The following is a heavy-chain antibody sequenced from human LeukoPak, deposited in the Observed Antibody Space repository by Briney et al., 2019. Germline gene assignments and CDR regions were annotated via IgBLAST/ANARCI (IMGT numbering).Heavy chain of an antibody. J-gene: IGHJ4*02. D-gene: IGHD3-10*01. CDR2: IRYDGSNK. CDR1: GFTFSSYG. V-gene: IGHV3-30*02. CDR3: AKTHYYGSGSSFFDY. Sequence: PGGSLRLSCAASGFTFSSYGMHWVRQAPGKGLEWVAFIRYDGSNKYYADSVKGRFTISRDNSKNTLYLQMNSLRAEDTAVYYCAKTHYYGSGSSFFDYWGQGTLVTVSS.